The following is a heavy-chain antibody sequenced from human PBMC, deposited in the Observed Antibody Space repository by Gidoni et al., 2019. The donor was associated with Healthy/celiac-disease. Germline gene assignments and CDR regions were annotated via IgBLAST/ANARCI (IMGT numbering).Heavy chain of an antibody. CDR2: IIPIFGTA. D-gene: IGHD6-13*01. CDR1: GGTFSSYA. CDR3: ARDPSRGYSSSWSGALEPWGGVYYYYGMDV. J-gene: IGHJ6*02. Sequence: QVQLVQSGAEVKKPGSSVKVSCKASGGTFSSYAISWVRQAPGQGLEWMGGIIPIFGTANYAQKFQGRVTITADESTSTAYMELGSLRSEDTAVYYCARDPSRGYSSSWSGALEPWGGVYYYYGMDVWGQGTTVTVSS. V-gene: IGHV1-69*01.